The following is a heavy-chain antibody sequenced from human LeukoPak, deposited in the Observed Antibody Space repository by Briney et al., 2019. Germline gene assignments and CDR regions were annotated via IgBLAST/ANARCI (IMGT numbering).Heavy chain of an antibody. J-gene: IGHJ4*02. CDR3: ARVGYFGSGNYYNDRGAFDY. Sequence: SETLSLTCTVSGGSISTYYWSWIRQPPGKGLEWIGYIYYTGSTNYNPSLKSRVTISVDTSKNQFSLKLSSVTAADTAVYYCARVGYFGSGNYYNDRGAFDYWGQGTLVTVSS. CDR1: GGSISTYY. V-gene: IGHV4-59*01. D-gene: IGHD3-10*01. CDR2: IYYTGST.